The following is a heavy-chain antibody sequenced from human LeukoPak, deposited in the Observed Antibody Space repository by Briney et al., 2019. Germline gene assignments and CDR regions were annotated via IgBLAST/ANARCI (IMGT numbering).Heavy chain of an antibody. CDR2: ISAYNGNT. CDR3: ARTADYYDSSGYAFYFDY. V-gene: IGHV1-18*01. CDR1: GYTFTSYG. D-gene: IGHD3-22*01. J-gene: IGHJ4*02. Sequence: ASVKVSCKASGYTFTSYGISWVRQAPGQGLEWMGWISAYNGNTNYAQKLQGRVTMTTDTTTSTAYMELRSLRSDDTAVYYCARTADYYDSSGYAFYFDYWGQGTLVTVSS.